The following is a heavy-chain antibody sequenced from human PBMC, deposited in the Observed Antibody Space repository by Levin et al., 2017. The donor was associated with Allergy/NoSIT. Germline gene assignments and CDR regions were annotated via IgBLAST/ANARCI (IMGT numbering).Heavy chain of an antibody. Sequence: GESLKISCAASGFTFSSYAMSWVRQAPGKGLEWVSAISGSGGSTYYADSVKGRFTISRDNSKNTLYLQMNSLRAEDTAVYYCAAYYYYDSSGYFPFDYWGQGTLVTVSS. CDR2: ISGSGGST. D-gene: IGHD3-22*01. CDR3: AAYYYYDSSGYFPFDY. J-gene: IGHJ4*02. CDR1: GFTFSSYA. V-gene: IGHV3-23*01.